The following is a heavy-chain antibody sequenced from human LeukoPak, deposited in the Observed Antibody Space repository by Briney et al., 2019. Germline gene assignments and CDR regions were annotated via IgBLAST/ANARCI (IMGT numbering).Heavy chain of an antibody. V-gene: IGHV1-18*01. D-gene: IGHD3-3*01. CDR1: GYTFTSYG. CDR2: ISPYNGNT. J-gene: IGHJ4*02. Sequence: ASVKVSCKASGYTFTSYGISWVRQAPGQGLEWMGWISPYNGNTNYAQKLQGRVTMTTDTSTSTAYMELRSLRSDDTAVYYCARERVPYYDFWSRYSSASWVLWRQGTLVTVSS. CDR3: ARERVPYYDFWSRYSSASWVL.